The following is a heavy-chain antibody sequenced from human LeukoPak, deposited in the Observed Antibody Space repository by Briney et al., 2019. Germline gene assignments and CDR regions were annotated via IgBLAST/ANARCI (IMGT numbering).Heavy chain of an antibody. CDR3: ARAGGLLWFGELSPHYFDY. Sequence: PSETLSLTCTVSGRSISSYYWSWIRQPPGQGLEWIGYIYYSGSTNYNPSLKSRVTISVYTSKNQFSLKLSSVTAADTAVYYCARAGGLLWFGELSPHYFDYWGQGTLVTVSS. CDR2: IYYSGST. V-gene: IGHV4-59*01. CDR1: GRSISSYY. D-gene: IGHD3-10*01. J-gene: IGHJ4*02.